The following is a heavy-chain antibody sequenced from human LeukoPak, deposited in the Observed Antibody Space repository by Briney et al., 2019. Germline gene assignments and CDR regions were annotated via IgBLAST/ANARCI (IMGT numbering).Heavy chain of an antibody. CDR2: ISHDGSDK. CDR3: AKAAYYDRSGYYEN. V-gene: IGHV3-30-3*01. J-gene: IGHJ4*02. CDR1: NFTFSNSP. Sequence: GGSLRLSCAASNFTFSNSPMHWVRQAPGKGLEWVAVISHDGSDKYHADSVKGRFTISRDNSKNTLYLQMNSLRAEDTALYYCAKAAYYDRSGYYENWGQGTLVAVSS. D-gene: IGHD3-22*01.